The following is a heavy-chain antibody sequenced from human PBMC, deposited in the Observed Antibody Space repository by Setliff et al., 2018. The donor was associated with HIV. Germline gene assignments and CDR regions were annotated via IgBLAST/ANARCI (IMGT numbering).Heavy chain of an antibody. D-gene: IGHD6-19*01. CDR3: AKRISGWYYSDC. CDR1: GFIFSSHG. V-gene: IGHV3-30*02. Sequence: PGESLKISCAASGFIFSSHGMHWVRQAPGKGLEWVAFIRYDESDKQYADSVKGRFTISRDNSKNTLYLQLNSLRAEDTAVYFCAKRISGWYYSDCWGQGTLVTVSS. J-gene: IGHJ4*02. CDR2: IRYDESDK.